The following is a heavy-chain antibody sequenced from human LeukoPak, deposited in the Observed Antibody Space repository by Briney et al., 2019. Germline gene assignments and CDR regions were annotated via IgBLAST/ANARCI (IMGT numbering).Heavy chain of an antibody. D-gene: IGHD6-13*01. CDR2: INPNSGGT. J-gene: IGHJ6*02. Sequence: ASVKVSCKASGYTFTDYYMHWVRQAPGQGLEWMGWINPNSGGTNYAQKFQGRVTMTTDTSISTAYMEVSRLRSDDTAVYYCARVRIGQQLDKSYYAMDVWGQGTTVTVSS. CDR3: ARVRIGQQLDKSYYAMDV. CDR1: GYTFTDYY. V-gene: IGHV1-2*02.